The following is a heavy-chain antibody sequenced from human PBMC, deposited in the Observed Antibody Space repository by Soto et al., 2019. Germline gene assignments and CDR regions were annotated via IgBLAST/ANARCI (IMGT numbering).Heavy chain of an antibody. Sequence: SETLSLTCTVSGVSISNYHWSWIRQPPGKGLEWIGYIYSGNTNYNPSLKSRLTISLDTSKNQVSLKLSSVTAADTAVYYCARHEYSSGWYRGDWFDPWGQGTLVTVSS. CDR2: IYSGNT. CDR1: GVSISNYH. J-gene: IGHJ5*02. V-gene: IGHV4-59*08. D-gene: IGHD6-19*01. CDR3: ARHEYSSGWYRGDWFDP.